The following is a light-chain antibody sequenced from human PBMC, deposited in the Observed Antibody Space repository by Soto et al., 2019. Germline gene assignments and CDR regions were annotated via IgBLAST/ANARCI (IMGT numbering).Light chain of an antibody. Sequence: EIVMTQYPATLSVSPGERSTLSCRASQSVSIDLAWYQQKPGQPPRLLIYDGYYSATDTTPRFSGSGSGTDFTLTISSLEPEDSAVYYCQPRNMWPITFGPGTRLEIK. CDR2: DGY. CDR1: QSVSID. V-gene: IGKV3-11*01. CDR3: QPRNMWPIT. J-gene: IGKJ5*01.